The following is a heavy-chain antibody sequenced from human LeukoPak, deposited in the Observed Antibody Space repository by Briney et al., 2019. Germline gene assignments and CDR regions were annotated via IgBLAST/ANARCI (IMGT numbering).Heavy chain of an antibody. D-gene: IGHD3-10*01. V-gene: IGHV3-7*01. Sequence: GGSLRLSCAASGFSFRSYWMDWVRQAPGKGLEGVANIKHDGIEKYFVDSVKGRFAISRDNAKNLLFLQMNNLRAEDTAVYYCAREAMVRGVPDAFDIWGQGTVVTVSS. J-gene: IGHJ3*02. CDR1: GFSFRSYW. CDR2: IKHDGIEK. CDR3: AREAMVRGVPDAFDI.